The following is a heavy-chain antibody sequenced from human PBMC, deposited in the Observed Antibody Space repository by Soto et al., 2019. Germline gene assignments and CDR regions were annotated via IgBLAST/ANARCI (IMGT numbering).Heavy chain of an antibody. J-gene: IGHJ6*02. V-gene: IGHV5-51*01. D-gene: IGHD3-16*01. CDR3: ARQGSTGGAYFYGMDV. Sequence: GESLKISCQGSGYSFVNYWIAWVRQMPGKGLEWMGTIYPDDSDRRYSPSFQGQVTVSVDKSINTAYLQWSSLRASDTAVYYCARQGSTGGAYFYGMDVWGPGTTVTVSS. CDR2: IYPDDSDR. CDR1: GYSFVNYW.